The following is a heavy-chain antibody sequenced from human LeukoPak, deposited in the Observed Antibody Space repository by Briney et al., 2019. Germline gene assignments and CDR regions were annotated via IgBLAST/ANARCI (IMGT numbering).Heavy chain of an antibody. CDR1: GGSISSSSYY. CDR3: ARGDYDILTGQFDY. CDR2: IYYSGST. V-gene: IGHV4-39*01. J-gene: IGHJ4*02. D-gene: IGHD3-9*01. Sequence: SETLSLTCTVSGGSISSSSYYWGWIRQPPGKGLEWNGSIYYSGSTYYNPPLKSRVTISVDTSKNQFSLKLSSVTAADTAVYYCARGDYDILTGQFDYWGQGTLVTVSS.